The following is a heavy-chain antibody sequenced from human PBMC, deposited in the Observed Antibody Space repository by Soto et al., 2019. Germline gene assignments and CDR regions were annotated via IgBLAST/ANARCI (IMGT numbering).Heavy chain of an antibody. CDR2: ISSSSSYT. CDR3: ARDHYGPGWFDP. CDR1: GFTFSDYY. J-gene: IGHJ5*02. Sequence: QVQLVESGGGLVKPGGSLRLSCAASGFTFSDYYMSWIRQAPGKGLEWVSYISSSSSYTNYEDSVKGRFTISRDNAKNSLSLQMNSLRAEDTAVYYCARDHYGPGWFDPWGQGTLVTVSS. V-gene: IGHV3-11*05. D-gene: IGHD3-10*01.